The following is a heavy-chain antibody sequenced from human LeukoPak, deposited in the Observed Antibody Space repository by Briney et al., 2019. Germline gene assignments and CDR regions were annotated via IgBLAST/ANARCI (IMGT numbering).Heavy chain of an antibody. Sequence: GESLKISCKGSGYSFTSYWIGLVRQMPGKGLEWMGIIYPGDSDTRYSPSFRGQVTISADKSISTAYLQWSSLKASDTAMYYCASHDYGDYGTFKYWGQGTLVTVSS. CDR1: GYSFTSYW. D-gene: IGHD4-17*01. CDR3: ASHDYGDYGTFKY. J-gene: IGHJ4*02. CDR2: IYPGDSDT. V-gene: IGHV5-51*01.